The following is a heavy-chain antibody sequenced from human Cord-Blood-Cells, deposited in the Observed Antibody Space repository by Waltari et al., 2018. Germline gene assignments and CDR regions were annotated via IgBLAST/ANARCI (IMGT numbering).Heavy chain of an antibody. CDR1: GGTFSSYA. CDR3: ARMEQYYDSSGYYYFDY. V-gene: IGHV1-69*09. D-gene: IGHD3-22*01. Sequence: QVQLVQSGAEVKKPGSSVKVSCKASGGTFSSYAISWVRQAPGQGLEWMGRIIPILGIANYAHKFQGRVTITADKSTSTAYMELSSLRSEDTAVYYCARMEQYYDSSGYYYFDYWGQGTLVTVSS. CDR2: IIPILGIA. J-gene: IGHJ4*02.